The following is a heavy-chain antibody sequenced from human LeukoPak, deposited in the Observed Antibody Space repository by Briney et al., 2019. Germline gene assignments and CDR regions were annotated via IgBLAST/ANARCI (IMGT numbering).Heavy chain of an antibody. J-gene: IGHJ4*02. CDR1: GGSISSSSYY. D-gene: IGHD5-24*01. CDR3: ARHRDGYNRAFDY. CDR2: IYYSGST. V-gene: IGHV4-39*01. Sequence: NPSETLSLTCTVSGGSISSSSYYWGWIRQPPGKGLEWIGSIYYSGSTYYNPSLKSRVTISVATSKNQFSLKLSSVTAADTAVYYCARHRDGYNRAFDYWGQGTLVTVSS.